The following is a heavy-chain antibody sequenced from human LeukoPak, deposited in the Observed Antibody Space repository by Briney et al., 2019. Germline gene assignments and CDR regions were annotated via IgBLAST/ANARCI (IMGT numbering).Heavy chain of an antibody. V-gene: IGHV1-2*02. J-gene: IGHJ4*02. Sequence: ASVKVSCKASGYTFTSYYMHWVRQAPGQGLEWMGWINPNSGGTNYAQKFQGRVTMTRDTSISTAYMELSRLRSDDTAVYYCARVRLTTNLLDYWGQGTLVTVSS. CDR2: INPNSGGT. CDR1: GYTFTSYY. D-gene: IGHD4-11*01. CDR3: ARVRLTTNLLDY.